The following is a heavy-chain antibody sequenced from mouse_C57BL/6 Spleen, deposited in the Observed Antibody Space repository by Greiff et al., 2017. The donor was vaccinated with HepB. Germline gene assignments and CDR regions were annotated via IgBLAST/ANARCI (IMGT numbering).Heavy chain of an antibody. J-gene: IGHJ4*01. V-gene: IGHV3-6*01. Sequence: DVQLQESGPGLVKPSQSLSLTCSVTGYSITSGYYWNWIRQFPGNKLEWMGYISYDGSNNYNPSLKNRISITRDTSKNQFFLKLNSVTTEDTATYYCASYYYGNYGDYYAMDYWGQGTSVTVSS. D-gene: IGHD2-1*01. CDR3: ASYYYGNYGDYYAMDY. CDR2: ISYDGSN. CDR1: GYSITSGYY.